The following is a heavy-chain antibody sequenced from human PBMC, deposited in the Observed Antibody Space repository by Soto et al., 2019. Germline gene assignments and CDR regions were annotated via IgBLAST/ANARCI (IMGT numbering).Heavy chain of an antibody. Sequence: ASVKVSCKASGYTFSIYGIRWVRQAPGQGLEWMGWISAYNGDTNYAHNLQGRVTMTTDTSTSTAYMELRSLSSDDTAVYYCARDRLILTIPDAPSHGMDVWGQGTTVTVSS. V-gene: IGHV1-18*01. D-gene: IGHD2-2*01. CDR1: GYTFSIYG. CDR2: ISAYNGDT. J-gene: IGHJ6*02. CDR3: ARDRLILTIPDAPSHGMDV.